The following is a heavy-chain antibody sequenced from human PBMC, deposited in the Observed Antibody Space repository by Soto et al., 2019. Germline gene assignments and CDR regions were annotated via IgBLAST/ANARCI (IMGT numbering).Heavy chain of an antibody. CDR1: GFTFSSNW. CDR2: INTDGSET. Sequence: EVHLVESGGGLVQPGGSLRLSCAASGFTFSSNWMHWVRRVPGRGLVWVSRINTDGSETTYVDSVKGRFTISRDNAKSILYLQMNRLRVEDTAVYYCARDGEGFWDQGTLVTVSS. CDR3: ARDGEGF. J-gene: IGHJ4*02. V-gene: IGHV3-74*01. D-gene: IGHD2-21*01.